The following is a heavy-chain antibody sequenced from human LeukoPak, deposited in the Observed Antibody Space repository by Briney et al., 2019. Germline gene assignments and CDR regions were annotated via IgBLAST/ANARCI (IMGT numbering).Heavy chain of an antibody. D-gene: IGHD3-22*01. V-gene: IGHV3-23*01. CDR2: ISGSGGST. CDR3: AKDSTPYYYDSSGYYNYFDY. CDR1: GFTFSSYA. Sequence: GGSLRLSCAASGFTFSSYAMSWVRQAPGKGLEWVSAISGSGGSTYYADSVKGRFTISRDNSKNTLYLQMNSLGAEDTAVYYCAKDSTPYYYDSSGYYNYFDYWGQGTLVTVSS. J-gene: IGHJ4*02.